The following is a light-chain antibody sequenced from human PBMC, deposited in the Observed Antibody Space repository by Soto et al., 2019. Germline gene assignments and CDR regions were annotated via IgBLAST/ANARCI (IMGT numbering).Light chain of an antibody. CDR2: DAS. J-gene: IGKJ4*01. Sequence: EIVLTQSPATVSLSPGERAILSCRASQSVGNHLAWYQQKPGQAPRLLIYDASNRATGVPDRFSGRGSATDFTLTISGLEPDDFAVYYCQQRNIVPVTFGGGTKVEIK. CDR1: QSVGNH. V-gene: IGKV3-11*01. CDR3: QQRNIVPVT.